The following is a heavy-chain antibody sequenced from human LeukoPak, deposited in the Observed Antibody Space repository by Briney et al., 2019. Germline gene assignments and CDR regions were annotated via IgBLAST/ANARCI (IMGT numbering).Heavy chain of an antibody. V-gene: IGHV4-59*01. CDR3: ARDRGDDNWYFDL. J-gene: IGHJ2*01. Sequence: PSETLSLTCTVSGGSISSYYWSWIRQPPGKGLECIGYIYYSGSTNYNPSLKSRVTISVDTSKNQFSLKLSSVTAADTAVYYCARDRGDDNWYFDLWGRGTLVTVSS. CDR1: GGSISSYY. CDR2: IYYSGST. D-gene: IGHD2-21*02.